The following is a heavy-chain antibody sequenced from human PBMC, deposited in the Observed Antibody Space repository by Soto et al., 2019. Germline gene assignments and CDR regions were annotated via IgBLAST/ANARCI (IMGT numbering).Heavy chain of an antibody. CDR2: ISGSGGGT. D-gene: IGHD3-22*01. Sequence: EVQLLESGGGLVQPGGSLRLSCAASGFTFSSYAMSWVRQAPGKGLEWVSAISGSGGGTYYADSVKGRFTISRDNSKNTLYLQMNSLRAEDTAVYYCAKWERDGGMIASFDYWGQGTLVTVSS. CDR3: AKWERDGGMIASFDY. CDR1: GFTFSSYA. J-gene: IGHJ4*02. V-gene: IGHV3-23*01.